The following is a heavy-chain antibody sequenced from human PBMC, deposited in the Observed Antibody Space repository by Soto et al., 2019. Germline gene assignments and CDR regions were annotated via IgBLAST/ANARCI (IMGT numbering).Heavy chain of an antibody. Sequence: QVQLVESGGGLVKPGGSLRLSCAASGFTFTDDYMTWVRQAPGKGLEWMSYISGSGGTIYYADSVKGRFTISRDNAKTSLYLQMNTLRAEDSALYYCARGYSAIEYWGQGTPVTVSS. CDR3: ARGYSAIEY. V-gene: IGHV3-11*01. D-gene: IGHD2-21*01. CDR1: GFTFTDDY. J-gene: IGHJ4*02. CDR2: ISGSGGTI.